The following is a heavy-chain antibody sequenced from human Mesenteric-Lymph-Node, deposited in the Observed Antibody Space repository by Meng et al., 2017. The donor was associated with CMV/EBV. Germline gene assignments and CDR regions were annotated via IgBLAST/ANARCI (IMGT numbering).Heavy chain of an antibody. D-gene: IGHD2-8*01. J-gene: IGHJ6*02. Sequence: GESLKISCAASGFTFSSYSMNWVRQAPGKGLEWVANIKQDGSEKNYVDSVKGRFTISRDNTKKSLYLQMNSLRVADTAVYYCASETYGYYFYGLDVWGQGTTVTVSS. CDR3: ASETYGYYFYGLDV. CDR2: IKQDGSEK. CDR1: GFTFSSYS. V-gene: IGHV3-7*01.